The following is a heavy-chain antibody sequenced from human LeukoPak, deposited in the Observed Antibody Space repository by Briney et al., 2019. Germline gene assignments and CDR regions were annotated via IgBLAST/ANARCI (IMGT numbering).Heavy chain of an antibody. D-gene: IGHD2-2*01. CDR1: GFTFTNYA. Sequence: GGSLRLSCAASGFTFTNYAMHWVRQAPGKGLEWVAFIRYDGSNKYYTDSVKGRFTISRDNSKNPLYLQMNSLRAEDTAVYYCAKDLNSYCSSASCYFYYFDYWGQGTLVTVSS. V-gene: IGHV3-30*02. CDR2: IRYDGSNK. J-gene: IGHJ4*02. CDR3: AKDLNSYCSSASCYFYYFDY.